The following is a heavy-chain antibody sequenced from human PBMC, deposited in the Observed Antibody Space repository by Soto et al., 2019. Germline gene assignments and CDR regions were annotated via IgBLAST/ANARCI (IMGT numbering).Heavy chain of an antibody. CDR3: ARRWAYGKPEDV. D-gene: IGHD4-17*01. Sequence: QLQPRESGPGLVKPSETLSLNCTVTGASISSDDHYWAWIRQPPGKGPEFIGSIFHRGNTFTNPSLRSRLTISVHTSTNQFSLRLTSMTAADTAVYFCARRWAYGKPEDVWGQGTLVTVSS. CDR2: IFHRGNT. CDR1: GASISSDDHY. V-gene: IGHV4-39*01. J-gene: IGHJ4*02.